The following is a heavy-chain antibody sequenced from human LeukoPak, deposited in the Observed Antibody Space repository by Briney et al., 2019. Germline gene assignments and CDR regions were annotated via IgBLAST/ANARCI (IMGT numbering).Heavy chain of an antibody. V-gene: IGHV4-30-2*01. CDR2: IYHSGST. D-gene: IGHD3-10*01. J-gene: IGHJ4*02. CDR1: GGSISSGGYS. CDR3: ARVKRGSVSLAPFDY. Sequence: SETLSLTCTVSGGSISSGGYSWSWIRQPPGKGLEWIGYIYHSGSTYYNPSLKSRVTISVDRSKNQFSLKLSSVTAADTAVYYCARVKRGSVSLAPFDYWGQGTLVTVSS.